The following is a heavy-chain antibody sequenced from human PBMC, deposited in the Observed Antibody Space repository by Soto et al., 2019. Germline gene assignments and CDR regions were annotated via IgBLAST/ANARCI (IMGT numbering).Heavy chain of an antibody. V-gene: IGHV3-74*01. D-gene: IGHD3-9*01. J-gene: IGHJ5*02. CDR1: GFTFSTYW. CDR2: INSDASHT. CDR3: ARCPIDHNWFDP. Sequence: PGGSLRLSCAASGFTFSTYWMHWIRQVPGKGLEWVSRINSDASHTYYADSVKGRFTISRDNAKNTLHLEMNSLRAEDTAVYYCARCPIDHNWFDPWGQGTLVTVSS.